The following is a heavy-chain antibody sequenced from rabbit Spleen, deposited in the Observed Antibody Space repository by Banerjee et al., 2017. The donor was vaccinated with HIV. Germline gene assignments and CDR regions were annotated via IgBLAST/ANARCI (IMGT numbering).Heavy chain of an antibody. CDR2: IDAGSSGTT. J-gene: IGHJ4*01. Sequence: QSLEESGGDLVKPGASLTLTCTASGFSFSTRYYMCWVRQAPGKGLEWIACIDAGSSGTTYYATWAKGRFTISKTSSTTVTLQMPSLTAADTATYFCARDLTGVIGWNFSLWGQGTLVTVS. CDR3: ARDLTGVIGWNFSL. V-gene: IGHV1S40*01. CDR1: GFSFSTRYY. D-gene: IGHD1-1*01.